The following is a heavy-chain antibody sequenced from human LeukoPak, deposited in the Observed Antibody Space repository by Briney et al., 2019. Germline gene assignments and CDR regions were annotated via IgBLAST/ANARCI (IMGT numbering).Heavy chain of an antibody. Sequence: SETLSLTCTVSGCTISSYYWSWIRQPPGKGLEWIVYLYYSGSTNDNPSLKSRATISLDSSKNQFSLKLTSVTAADTAVYYCARVGRGSGTYQSYYFDYWGQGTLVTVSS. CDR2: LYYSGST. D-gene: IGHD3-10*01. CDR3: ARVGRGSGTYQSYYFDY. CDR1: GCTISSYY. V-gene: IGHV4-59*01. J-gene: IGHJ4*02.